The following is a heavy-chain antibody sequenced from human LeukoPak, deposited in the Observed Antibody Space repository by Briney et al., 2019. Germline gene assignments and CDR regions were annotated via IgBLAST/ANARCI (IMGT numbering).Heavy chain of an antibody. CDR3: AKAHYDFWSGLVPSYYYYGMDV. J-gene: IGHJ6*02. V-gene: IGHV3-23*01. CDR2: ISGSGGST. D-gene: IGHD3-3*01. Sequence: PGGSLRLSCAASGFTFSSYAMSWVRQAPGKGLEWVSAISGSGGSTYYADSVKGRFTISRDNSKNTLCLQMNSLRAEDTAVYYCAKAHYDFWSGLVPSYYYYGMDVWGQGTTVTVSS. CDR1: GFTFSSYA.